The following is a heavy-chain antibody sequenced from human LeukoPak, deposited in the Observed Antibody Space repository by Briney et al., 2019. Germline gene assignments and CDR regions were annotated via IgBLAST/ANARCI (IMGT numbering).Heavy chain of an antibody. CDR2: ITSTSTYI. V-gene: IGHV3-21*01. Sequence: PGGSLRLTRVASGFTFSSHGMNWVRQAPGKGLEWVSSITSTSTYIYYGDSVEGRFTTSRDNAKNSLFLQMHSLRAEDTAVYYCARVDNNGLYSEYFDHWGQGTLVTVSS. D-gene: IGHD6-19*01. CDR3: ARVDNNGLYSEYFDH. J-gene: IGHJ1*01. CDR1: GFTFSSHG.